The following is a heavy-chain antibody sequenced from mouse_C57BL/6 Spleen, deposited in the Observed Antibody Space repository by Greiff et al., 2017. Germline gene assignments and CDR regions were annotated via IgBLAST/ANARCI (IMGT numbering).Heavy chain of an antibody. Sequence: QQSCKASGYTFTSYWMQWVKQRPGQGLEWIGEIDPSDSYTNYNQKFKGKATLTVDTSSSTAYMQLSSLTSEDSAVYYCARPLSGYWGQGTTLTVSS. CDR3: ARPLSGY. D-gene: IGHD3-2*02. CDR2: IDPSDSYT. CDR1: GYTFTSYW. V-gene: IGHV1-50*01. J-gene: IGHJ2*01.